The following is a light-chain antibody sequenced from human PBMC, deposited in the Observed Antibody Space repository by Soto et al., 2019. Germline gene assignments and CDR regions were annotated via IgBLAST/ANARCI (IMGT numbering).Light chain of an antibody. J-gene: IGKJ5*01. Sequence: EIVMTQSPATLSVSPGAGAPLSCRARQSVTNSYLAWYQQKPGQALRLLIYGASSRATGIPDRFSGSGSETDFTLTISRLEPEDFAVYYCQQYSSSPPITFGQGTRLEIK. V-gene: IGKV3-20*01. CDR3: QQYSSSPPIT. CDR2: GAS. CDR1: QSVTNSY.